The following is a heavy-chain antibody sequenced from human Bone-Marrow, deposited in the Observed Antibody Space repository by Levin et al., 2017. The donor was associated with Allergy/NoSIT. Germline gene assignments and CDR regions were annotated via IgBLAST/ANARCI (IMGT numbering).Heavy chain of an antibody. CDR1: GASISSFY. V-gene: IGHV4-59*08. CDR2: IYYSGST. Sequence: GSLRLSCTVSGASISSFYWSWIRQPPGKGLEWIGYIYYSGSTNYSPSLKSRVSMSADMSRNQVYLTMSSVTAADTAVYYCARQAVPAAMNGFDSWGQGALVTVSS. J-gene: IGHJ5*01. CDR3: ARQAVPAAMNGFDS. D-gene: IGHD2-2*01.